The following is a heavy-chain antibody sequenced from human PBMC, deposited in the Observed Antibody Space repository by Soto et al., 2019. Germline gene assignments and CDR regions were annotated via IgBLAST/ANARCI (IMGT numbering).Heavy chain of an antibody. V-gene: IGHV1-18*01. J-gene: IGHJ3*01. CDR3: ARDRFLDWSNAFDF. Sequence: ASVKVSCNASGYTFTSYGISWGRQAPGQGLEWMGWISAYNGNTNYAQKLQGRVTMTTDTSTSTAYMELRSLRSDDTAVYYCARDRFLDWSNAFDFWGQGTMVTVSS. CDR1: GYTFTSYG. CDR2: ISAYNGNT. D-gene: IGHD3-3*01.